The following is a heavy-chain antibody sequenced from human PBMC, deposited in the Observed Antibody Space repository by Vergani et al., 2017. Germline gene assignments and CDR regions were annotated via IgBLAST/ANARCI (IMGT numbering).Heavy chain of an antibody. J-gene: IGHJ3*02. V-gene: IGHV4-4*07. CDR2: IYTSGST. D-gene: IGHD2-15*01. CDR1: GGSISSYY. Sequence: QVQLQESGPGLVKPSETLSLTCTVSGGSISSYYWSWIRQPAGKGLEWIGRIYTSGSTNYNPSLKSRVTMSVDTSKNQFSLKLSSVTAADTAVYYCARRGRYCSGGSCYSGNAFDIWGQGTMVTVSS. CDR3: ARRGRYCSGGSCYSGNAFDI.